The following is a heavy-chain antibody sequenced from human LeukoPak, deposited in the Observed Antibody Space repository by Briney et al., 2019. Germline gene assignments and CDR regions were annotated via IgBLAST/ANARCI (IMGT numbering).Heavy chain of an antibody. J-gene: IGHJ4*02. D-gene: IGHD6-19*01. CDR3: ALGSGYSSGWFSFDY. CDR1: GFTFSSYG. CDR2: IRYDGSNK. V-gene: IGHV3-30*02. Sequence: PGRSLRLSCAASGFTFSSYGMHWVRQAPGKGLEWVAFIRYDGSNKYYADSVKGRFTISRDNSKNTLYLQMNSLRAEDTAVYYCALGSGYSSGWFSFDYWGQGTLVTVSS.